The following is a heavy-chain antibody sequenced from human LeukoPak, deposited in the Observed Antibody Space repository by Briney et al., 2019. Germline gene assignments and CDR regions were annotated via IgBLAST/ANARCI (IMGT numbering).Heavy chain of an antibody. J-gene: IGHJ4*02. D-gene: IGHD6-19*01. Sequence: PSETLSLTCTVSGVTISSGSHHWGWIRQPPGKGLEWLGSIYYSGSTYYNPSLRSRVTVSVDTSKNQFSLKFRSVSAADTAVYYCARQAGVVEQWPSHFDYWGQGTLVTVSS. CDR3: ARQAGVVEQWPSHFDY. V-gene: IGHV4-39*01. CDR2: IYYSGST. CDR1: GVTISSGSHH.